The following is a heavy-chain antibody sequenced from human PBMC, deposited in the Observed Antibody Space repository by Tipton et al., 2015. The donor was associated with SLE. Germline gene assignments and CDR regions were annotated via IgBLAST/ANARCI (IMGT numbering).Heavy chain of an antibody. J-gene: IGHJ4*02. Sequence: LRLSCSVSGGSISGYYWSWIRQPPGKGLEWIGYIYYSGSTNYNPSLKSRVTISVDTSKNQFSLKLNSVTAADTAVHYCARGSDDYGDYGVDYWGQGTLVTVSS. CDR2: IYYSGST. V-gene: IGHV4-59*01. D-gene: IGHD4-17*01. CDR1: GGSISGYY. CDR3: ARGSDDYGDYGVDY.